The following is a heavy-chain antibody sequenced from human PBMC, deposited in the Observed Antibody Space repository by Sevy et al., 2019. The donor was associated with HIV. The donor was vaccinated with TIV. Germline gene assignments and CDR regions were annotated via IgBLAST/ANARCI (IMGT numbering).Heavy chain of an antibody. CDR3: ARAGGSWALRY. V-gene: IGHV3-11*01. Sequence: GGSLRLSCAASGFIFSDYYMSWIRQAPGKGLEWVAYISGSGNTIYYTDSVKGRFPISRDNAKASLYLQMNSLRAEDTAVYYCARAGGSWALRYWGQGSLVTVSS. CDR2: ISGSGNTI. J-gene: IGHJ4*02. D-gene: IGHD1-26*01. CDR1: GFIFSDYY.